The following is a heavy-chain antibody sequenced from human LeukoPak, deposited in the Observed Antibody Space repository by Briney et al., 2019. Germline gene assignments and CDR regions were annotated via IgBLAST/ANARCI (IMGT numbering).Heavy chain of an antibody. CDR3: AREGRFGEFDVYYYGMDV. J-gene: IGHJ6*02. CDR2: IYYSGST. Sequence: SETLSLTCTVSGGSISSYYWSWIRQPPGKGLEWIGYIYYSGSTNYNPSLKGRVTISVDTSKNQFSLKLSSVTAADTAVYYCAREGRFGEFDVYYYGMDVWGQGTTVTVSS. V-gene: IGHV4-59*01. D-gene: IGHD3-10*01. CDR1: GGSISSYY.